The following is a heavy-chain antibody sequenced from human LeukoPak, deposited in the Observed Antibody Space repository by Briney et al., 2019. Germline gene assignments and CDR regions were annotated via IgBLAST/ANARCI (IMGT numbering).Heavy chain of an antibody. CDR3: ARASFDH. CDR2: ISTYNGNT. CDR1: GYTFVTHG. Sequence: ASVKVSCKASGYTFVTHGINWVRQAPGQGPEWIGWISTYNGNTKYALKFQDRVTLTRDTSTTTAYMELKSLTSDDRAVYYCARASFDHWGQGTLVIVSS. J-gene: IGHJ4*02. V-gene: IGHV1-18*01.